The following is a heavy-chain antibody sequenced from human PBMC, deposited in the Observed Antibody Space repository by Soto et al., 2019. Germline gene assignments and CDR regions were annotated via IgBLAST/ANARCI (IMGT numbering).Heavy chain of an antibody. D-gene: IGHD3-10*01. CDR3: AREGTRFRGVIIPSAFYI. V-gene: IGHV3-21*01. Sequence: GGSLRLSCAASGFTFSSYSMNWVRQAPGKGLEWVSSISSSSSYIYYADSVKGRFTISRDNAKNSLYLQMNSLRAEDTAVYYCAREGTRFRGVIIPSAFYIWGQGTMVTVSS. CDR2: ISSSSSYI. J-gene: IGHJ3*02. CDR1: GFTFSSYS.